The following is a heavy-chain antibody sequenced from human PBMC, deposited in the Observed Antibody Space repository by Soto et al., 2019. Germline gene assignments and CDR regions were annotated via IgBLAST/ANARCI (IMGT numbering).Heavy chain of an antibody. CDR2: INSRSSNI. J-gene: IGHJ5*02. Sequence: EVQLVESGGGLVQPGGSLRLSCAASGFTFSSYSMNWVRQTPGKGLEWVSYINSRSSNIHYADSVKGRFTISRDNAKNSLYLQMNSLRAEDTAVYYCARDTMVGTMAFTSWVQGTLVTVSS. V-gene: IGHV3-48*01. CDR1: GFTFSSYS. CDR3: ARDTMVGTMAFTS. D-gene: IGHD1-7*01.